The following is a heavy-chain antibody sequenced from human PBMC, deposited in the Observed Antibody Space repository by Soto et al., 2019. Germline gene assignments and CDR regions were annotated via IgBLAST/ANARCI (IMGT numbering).Heavy chain of an antibody. CDR1: GFTIDDYA. CDR2: IDWNGGGT. J-gene: IGHJ4*02. CDR3: ARDHLPGYCSGGSCYPGGFDY. D-gene: IGHD2-15*01. V-gene: IGHV3-20*04. Sequence: GGSLRHSCAASGFTIDDYAMSRVRKTPGKGLEWVSGIDWNGGGTAYADSVKGRFTMSRDNAKNSLYLQMNSLRAEDTAVYYCARDHLPGYCSGGSCYPGGFDYWGQGTLVTVSS.